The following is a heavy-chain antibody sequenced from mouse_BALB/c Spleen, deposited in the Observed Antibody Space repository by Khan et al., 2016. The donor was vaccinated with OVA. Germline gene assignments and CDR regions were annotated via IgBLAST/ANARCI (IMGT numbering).Heavy chain of an antibody. CDR2: ITSGDNHT. V-gene: IGHV5-9-3*01. D-gene: IGHD1-1*01. CDR1: GFTFSRYA. J-gene: IGHJ1*01. Sequence: EVELVESGGCLVKPGGSLKLSFAASGFTFSRYAMSWVRQTPENRPDWVAPITSGDNHTYYPDSVKGRFTISSNNAKNTLYLQMSRQRSEETAMYYCTRPRITTVVATSYWFFDVWGAGTSVTVSS. CDR3: TRPRITTVVATSYWFFDV.